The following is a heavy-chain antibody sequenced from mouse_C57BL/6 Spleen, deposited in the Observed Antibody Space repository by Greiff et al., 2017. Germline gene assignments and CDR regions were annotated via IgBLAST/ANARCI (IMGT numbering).Heavy chain of an antibody. CDR3: ARRTGAWYFDV. Sequence: VQLQQSGAELVRPGTSVKMSCKASGYTFTNYWIGWAKQRPGHGLEWIGDIYPGGGYTKYNEKFKGKATLTADKSSSTAYMQFSSLTSETSAIYYCARRTGAWYFDVWGTGTTVTVSS. CDR2: IYPGGGYT. D-gene: IGHD4-1*01. CDR1: GYTFTNYW. J-gene: IGHJ1*03. V-gene: IGHV1-63*01.